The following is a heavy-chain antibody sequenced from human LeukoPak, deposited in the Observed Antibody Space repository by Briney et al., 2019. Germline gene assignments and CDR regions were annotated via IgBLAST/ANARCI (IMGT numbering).Heavy chain of an antibody. CDR3: ARGPALGYCSGGSCHWLDY. D-gene: IGHD2-15*01. J-gene: IGHJ4*02. V-gene: IGHV4-4*02. CDR2: IYHSGST. Sequence: PSGTLSLTCAVSSGSISSSNWWSWVRQPPGQGLGWIGEIYHSGSTNYNPSLKSRVTISVDKSKNQFSLKLSSVTAADTAVYYCARGPALGYCSGGSCHWLDYWGQGTLVTVSS. CDR1: SGSISSSNW.